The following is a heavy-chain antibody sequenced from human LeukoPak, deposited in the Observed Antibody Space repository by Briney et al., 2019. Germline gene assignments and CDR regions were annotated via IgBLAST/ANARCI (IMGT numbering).Heavy chain of an antibody. CDR2: IIPILGIA. Sequence: GASVKVSCKASGGTFSSYAISWVRQAPGQGLEWMGRIIPILGIANYAQKFQGRVTITADKSTSTAYMELSSLRSEDTAVYYRASSSSNYYGSGSYESWGQGTLVTVSS. CDR1: GGTFSSYA. V-gene: IGHV1-69*04. D-gene: IGHD3-10*01. J-gene: IGHJ5*02. CDR3: ASSSSNYYGSGSYES.